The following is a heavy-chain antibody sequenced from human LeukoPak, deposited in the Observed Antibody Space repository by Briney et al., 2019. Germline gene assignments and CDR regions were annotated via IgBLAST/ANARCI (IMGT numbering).Heavy chain of an antibody. J-gene: IGHJ6*02. Sequence: PGGSLRLSCAASGFTFTTYWMHWVRQAPGKGLVWVSHINSDGSITSYADSVKGRFTISRDNAKNTLYLQMNSLRAEDTAVYYCARDRDPPYYGMDVWGQGTTVTVSS. D-gene: IGHD5-24*01. CDR1: GFTFTTYW. CDR2: INSDGSIT. CDR3: ARDRDPPYYGMDV. V-gene: IGHV3-74*01.